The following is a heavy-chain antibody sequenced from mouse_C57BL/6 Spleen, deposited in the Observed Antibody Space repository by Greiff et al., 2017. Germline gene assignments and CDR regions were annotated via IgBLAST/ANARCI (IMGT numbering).Heavy chain of an antibody. CDR2: IDPETGGT. CDR1: GYTFTDYE. V-gene: IGHV1-15*01. Sequence: QVQLKQSGAELVRPGASVTLSCKASGYTFTDYEMHWVKQTPVHGLEWIGAIDPETGGTAYNQKFKGKAILTADKSSSTAYMERRSLTSEDSAVYYCTRCRYYYGSSHYARDYWGQGTSVTVSS. D-gene: IGHD1-1*01. J-gene: IGHJ4*01. CDR3: TRCRYYYGSSHYARDY.